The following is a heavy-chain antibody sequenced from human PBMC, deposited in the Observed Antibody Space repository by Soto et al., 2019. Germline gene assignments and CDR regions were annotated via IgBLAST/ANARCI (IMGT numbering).Heavy chain of an antibody. CDR1: GGSISSYY. CDR3: VRHLYYYGSGSYPLRFGAFDY. V-gene: IGHV4-59*08. D-gene: IGHD3-10*01. CDR2: MHYGGNS. Sequence: PSETLSLTCTVSGGSISSYYCSWFRQPPGKGLEWIGHMHYGGNSDYNPSLRSRVTMSVDTSKNQFSLRLSSVTAADTAVYYCVRHLYYYGSGSYPLRFGAFDYWGQGTLVTVSS. J-gene: IGHJ4*02.